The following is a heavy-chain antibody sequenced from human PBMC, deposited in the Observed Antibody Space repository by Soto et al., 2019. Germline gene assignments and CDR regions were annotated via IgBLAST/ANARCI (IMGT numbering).Heavy chain of an antibody. CDR2: MSGSGGGT. CDR1: GFSFTNYA. J-gene: IGHJ6*02. D-gene: IGHD2-2*01. V-gene: IGHV3-23*01. CDR3: AGAYCSGTTCYGLYGMDV. Sequence: GGSLRLSCAASGFSFTNYAMHWVRQASGKGLEWVSSMSGSGGGTYYADSVKGRFTISRDNSKNTLFLQMNSLRAEDTALYYCAGAYCSGTTCYGLYGMDVWGQGTTVTVSS.